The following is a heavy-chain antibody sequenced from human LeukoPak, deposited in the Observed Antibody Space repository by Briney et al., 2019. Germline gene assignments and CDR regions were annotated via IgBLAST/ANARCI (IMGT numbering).Heavy chain of an antibody. D-gene: IGHD3-10*01. CDR3: ARLGLHGSGTYYFFDY. CDR1: GQSLTGYF. CDR2: IYPNTGDT. Sequence: RASVKVSCKASGQSLTGYFIHWVRQAPGQGLEWVGRIYPNTGDTIYAQNFQGRGTVTSATSISTAYMELSRLTSDDTAVYFCARLGLHGSGTYYFFDYWGQGTLVTVSS. V-gene: IGHV1-2*06. J-gene: IGHJ4*02.